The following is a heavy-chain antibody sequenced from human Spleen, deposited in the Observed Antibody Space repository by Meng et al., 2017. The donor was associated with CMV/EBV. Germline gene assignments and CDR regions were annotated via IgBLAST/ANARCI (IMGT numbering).Heavy chain of an antibody. CDR3: ARGRTTVTTRNWLDP. CDR1: GGSFSGYY. J-gene: IGHJ5*02. Sequence: YGGSFSGYYWSWIRQPPGKGLEWIGEINHSGSTNYNPSLKSRVTISVDTSKNQFSLKLSSVTAADTAVYYCARGRTTVTTRNWLDPWGQGTLVTVSS. D-gene: IGHD4-17*01. V-gene: IGHV4-34*01. CDR2: INHSGST.